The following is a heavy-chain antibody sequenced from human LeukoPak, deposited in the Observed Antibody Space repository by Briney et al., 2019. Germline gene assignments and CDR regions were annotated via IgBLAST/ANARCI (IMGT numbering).Heavy chain of an antibody. CDR3: TTDPAKLIRMYMS. J-gene: IGHJ4*02. Sequence: PGGSLRLSCAASGFTFSNAWMSWVRQAPGKGLEWVGRIKSKTDGGTTDYAAPVKGRFTISRDDSKNTLYLQMNSLKTEDTAVYYCTTDPAKLIRMYMSWGQGTLVTVSS. CDR2: IKSKTDGGTT. D-gene: IGHD3-16*01. CDR1: GFTFSNAW. V-gene: IGHV3-15*01.